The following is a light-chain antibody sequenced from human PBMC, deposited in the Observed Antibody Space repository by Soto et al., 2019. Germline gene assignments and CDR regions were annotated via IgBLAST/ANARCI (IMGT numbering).Light chain of an antibody. J-gene: IGKJ2*01. CDR3: QQYNKWPPLYT. Sequence: EIVMTQSPVILSVSPGERATLSCRASQNVNSDLAWYQQKPGQAPRILIYGASTRATDIPARISGSGSGTDFTLTINGLQFEDFAVYYCQQYNKWPPLYTFGQGTKLEIK. CDR2: GAS. CDR1: QNVNSD. V-gene: IGKV3-15*01.